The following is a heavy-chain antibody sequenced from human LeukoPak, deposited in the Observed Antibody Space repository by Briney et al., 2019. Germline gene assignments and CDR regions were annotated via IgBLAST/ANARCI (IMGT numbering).Heavy chain of an antibody. D-gene: IGHD2-2*01. CDR1: GDSVSSNSVT. V-gene: IGHV6-1*01. Sequence: SQTLSLTCAISGDSVSSNSVTWNWIRQSPPRSLEWLGRTYYRSTWYNDYAVSVRGRITVNPDTSKNQFSLHLNSVTPEDTAVYYCARRLTQYDCFDPWGQGILVTVSS. CDR3: ARRLTQYDCFDP. CDR2: TYYRSTWYN. J-gene: IGHJ5*02.